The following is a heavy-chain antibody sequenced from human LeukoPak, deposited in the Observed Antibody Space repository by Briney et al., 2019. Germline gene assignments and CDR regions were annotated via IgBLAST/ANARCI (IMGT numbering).Heavy chain of an antibody. CDR1: DGSISSSSYY. CDR3: ARAGKGYYYYYMDV. J-gene: IGHJ6*03. CDR2: IYYSGST. V-gene: IGHV4-39*07. Sequence: SETLSLTCTVSDGSISSSSYYWGWIRQPPGKGLEWIGSIYYSGSTYYNPSLKSRVTISVDTSKNQFSLKLSSVTAADTAVYYCARAGKGYYYYYMDVWGKGTTVTVSS.